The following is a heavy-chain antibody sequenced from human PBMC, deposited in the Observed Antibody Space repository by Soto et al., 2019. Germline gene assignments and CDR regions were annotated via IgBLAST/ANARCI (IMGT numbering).Heavy chain of an antibody. V-gene: IGHV1-18*01. CDR1: GYIFTNYG. CDR3: ARGSAGALYDF. CDR2: ISGYNGYP. Sequence: QVQLVQSGAEVRKPGASVNVSCKTSGYIFTNYGVAWVRQAPAQGLELVAWISGYNGYPKYTQKFQGRVTVTTDTSTRKGYMELRNLRSDDTAVYYCARGSAGALYDFWGQGTLVTVSS. J-gene: IGHJ4*02. D-gene: IGHD6-13*01.